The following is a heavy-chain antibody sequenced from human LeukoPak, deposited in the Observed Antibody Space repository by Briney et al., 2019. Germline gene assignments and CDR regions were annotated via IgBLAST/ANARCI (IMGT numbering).Heavy chain of an antibody. CDR1: GGSISSITYY. CDR2: MYYSGTT. D-gene: IGHD6-6*01. Sequence: SETLSLTCKVSGGSISSITYYWGWIRQPPGKGPEWIVSMYYSGTTSYNPSLKSRVTISLDTSRTQVSLNVSSVTAADTAVYFCATGTGMTPRPVDYWGQGTLVTVSS. V-gene: IGHV4-39*07. J-gene: IGHJ4*01. CDR3: ATGTGMTPRPVDY.